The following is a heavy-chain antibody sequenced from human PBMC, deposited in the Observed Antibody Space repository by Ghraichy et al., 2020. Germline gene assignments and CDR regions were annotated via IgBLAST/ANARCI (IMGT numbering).Heavy chain of an antibody. J-gene: IGHJ6*02. CDR2: ISSSSSYI. CDR1: GFTFSSYS. CDR3: ARDYGLYYGMDV. D-gene: IGHD3-10*01. Sequence: RGSLRLSCAASGFTFSSYSMNWVRQAPGKGLEWVSSISSSSSYIYYADSVKGRFTISRDNAKNSLYLQMNSLRAEDTAVYYCARDYGLYYGMDVWGQGTTVTVSS. V-gene: IGHV3-21*01.